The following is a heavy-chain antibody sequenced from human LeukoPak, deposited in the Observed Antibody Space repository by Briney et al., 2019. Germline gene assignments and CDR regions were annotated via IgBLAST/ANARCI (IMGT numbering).Heavy chain of an antibody. D-gene: IGHD3-22*01. J-gene: IGHJ4*02. Sequence: GASVKVSCKASGFTFTSSAVQWVRQARGQRLEWIGWIVVGSGNTNYAQKFQGRVTMTRDTSTSTVYMELSSLRSEDTAVYYCARALYDSSGYSFDYWGQGTLVTVSS. CDR2: IVVGSGNT. CDR1: GFTFTSSA. CDR3: ARALYDSSGYSFDY. V-gene: IGHV1-58*01.